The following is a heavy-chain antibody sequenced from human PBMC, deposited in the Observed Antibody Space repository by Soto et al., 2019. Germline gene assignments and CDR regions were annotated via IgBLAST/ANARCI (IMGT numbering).Heavy chain of an antibody. CDR1: GDTFTSYY. D-gene: IGHD3-3*01. Sequence: ASVKVSCKAPGDTFTSYYLNWVRQAPGQGLEWMGVINPHGGSTKYAQKFQGRITMTRDTSRSTVYMELSSLRSDDTAIYYCARSSGGNFGIIIEGSNWFDPWGQGTLVTV. J-gene: IGHJ5*02. V-gene: IGHV1-46*01. CDR2: INPHGGST. CDR3: ARSSGGNFGIIIEGSNWFDP.